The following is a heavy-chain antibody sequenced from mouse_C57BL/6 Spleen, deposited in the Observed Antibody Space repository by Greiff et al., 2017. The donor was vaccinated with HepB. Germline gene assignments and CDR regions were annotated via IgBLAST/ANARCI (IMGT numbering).Heavy chain of an antibody. Sequence: EVKLVESGGDLVKPGGSLKLSCAASGFTFSSYGMSWVRQTPDKRLEWVATISSGGSYTYYPDSVKGRFTISRDNAKNTLYLQMSSLKSEDTAMYYCARHEGSWFAYWGQGTLVTVSA. D-gene: IGHD3-3*01. CDR3: ARHEGSWFAY. V-gene: IGHV5-6*02. J-gene: IGHJ3*01. CDR2: ISSGGSYT. CDR1: GFTFSSYG.